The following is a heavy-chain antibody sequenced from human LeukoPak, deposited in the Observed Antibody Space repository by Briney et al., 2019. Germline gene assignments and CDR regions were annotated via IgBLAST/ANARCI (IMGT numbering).Heavy chain of an antibody. Sequence: GGSLRLFCAASGFTFSSYSMNWVRQAPGKGLEWVSSISSSSSYIYYADSVMGRFTISRDNAKNSLYLQMNSLRAEDTAVYYCARAGYDFWSGYYTGNDYWGQGTLVTVSS. CDR1: GFTFSSYS. J-gene: IGHJ4*02. CDR2: ISSSSSYI. D-gene: IGHD3-3*01. V-gene: IGHV3-21*01. CDR3: ARAGYDFWSGYYTGNDY.